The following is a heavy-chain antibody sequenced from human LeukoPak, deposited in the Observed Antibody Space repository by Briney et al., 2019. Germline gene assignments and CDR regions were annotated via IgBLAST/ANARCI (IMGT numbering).Heavy chain of an antibody. CDR2: ISGDGGST. Sequence: PGGSLRLSCAASGFTFDDYAMHWVRQAPGKGLEWVSLISGDGGSTYYADSVKGRFTISRDNSKNSLYLQMNSLRTEDTALCYCAKDFGGATVTYAFDIWGQGTMVTVSS. V-gene: IGHV3-43*02. D-gene: IGHD4-17*01. J-gene: IGHJ3*02. CDR3: AKDFGGATVTYAFDI. CDR1: GFTFDDYA.